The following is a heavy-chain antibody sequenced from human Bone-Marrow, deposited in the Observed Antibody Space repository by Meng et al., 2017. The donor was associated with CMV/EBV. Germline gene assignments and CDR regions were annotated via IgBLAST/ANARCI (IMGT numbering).Heavy chain of an antibody. CDR2: ISSSGSTI. D-gene: IGHD2-2*01. V-gene: IGHV3-11*04. CDR3: ARDRRYCSSTSCYRRPLIEAFDI. Sequence: GESLKISCAASGFTFSDYYMSWIRQAPGKGLEWVSYISSSGSTIYYADSVKGRFTISRDNAKNSLYLQMNNLRAEDTAVYYCARDRRYCSSTSCYRRPLIEAFDIWGQGTMVTVSS. J-gene: IGHJ3*02. CDR1: GFTFSDYY.